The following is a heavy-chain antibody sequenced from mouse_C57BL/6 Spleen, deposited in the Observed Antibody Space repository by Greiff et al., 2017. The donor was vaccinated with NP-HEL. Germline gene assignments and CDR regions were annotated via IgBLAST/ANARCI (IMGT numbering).Heavy chain of an antibody. Sequence: VQLQQSGPELVKPGASVKISCKASGYSFTDYHMNWVKQSNGKSLEWIGVINPNYGTTSYNQKFKGKATLTVDKSSSTAYMQLNSLPSEDSAVYYCARRGYGSSYWYFDVWGTGTTVTVSS. CDR3: ARRGYGSSYWYFDV. J-gene: IGHJ1*03. CDR1: GYSFTDYH. CDR2: INPNYGTT. D-gene: IGHD1-1*01. V-gene: IGHV1-39*01.